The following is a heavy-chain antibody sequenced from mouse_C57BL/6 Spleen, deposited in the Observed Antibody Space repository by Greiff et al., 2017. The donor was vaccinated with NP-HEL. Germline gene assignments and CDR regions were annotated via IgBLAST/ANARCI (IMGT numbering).Heavy chain of an antibody. D-gene: IGHD1-1*01. V-gene: IGHV1-81*01. Sequence: QVQLKQSGAELARPGASVKLSCKASGYTFTSYGISWVKQRTGQGLEWIGEIYPRSGNTYYNEKFKGKATLTADKSSSTAYMELRSLTSEDSAVYFCAFGLGSSYGYAMDYWGQGTSVTVSS. CDR3: AFGLGSSYGYAMDY. J-gene: IGHJ4*01. CDR1: GYTFTSYG. CDR2: IYPRSGNT.